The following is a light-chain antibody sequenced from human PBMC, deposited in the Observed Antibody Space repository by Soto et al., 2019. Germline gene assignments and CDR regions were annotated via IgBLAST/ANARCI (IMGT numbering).Light chain of an antibody. Sequence: EVVLTQSPGTLSLSPGERATLSCGASQSVTSNYLAWYQQKPGQAPRLLIYGASSRATGIPDRFSGSGSGTDFTLTISSLQPEDFTVYSCLQYRNLWAFGQGTKVDIK. CDR2: GAS. CDR1: QSVTSNY. J-gene: IGKJ1*01. V-gene: IGKV3-20*01. CDR3: LQYRNLWA.